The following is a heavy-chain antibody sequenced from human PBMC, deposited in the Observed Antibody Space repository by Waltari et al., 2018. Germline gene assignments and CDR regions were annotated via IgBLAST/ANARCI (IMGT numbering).Heavy chain of an antibody. Sequence: QVQLQESGPGLVKPSQTLSLTCTVSGGSISSGSYYWSWIRQPAGKGLEWIGYIYTSGSSNYNPSLKSRVTRAVDTAKNQFSLKLSSVTAADTAVYYCARVRDRGYCSGGSCYADAFDIWGQGTMVIVSS. J-gene: IGHJ3*02. CDR1: GGSISSGSYY. CDR3: ARVRDRGYCSGGSCYADAFDI. V-gene: IGHV4-61*09. CDR2: IYTSGSS. D-gene: IGHD2-15*01.